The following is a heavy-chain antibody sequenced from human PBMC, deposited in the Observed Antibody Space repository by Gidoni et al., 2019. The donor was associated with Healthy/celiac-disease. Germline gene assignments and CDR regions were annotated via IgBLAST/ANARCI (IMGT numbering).Heavy chain of an antibody. D-gene: IGHD2-8*01. Sequence: QVQLVQSGDEVKKPGSSVKVSCKASGGTFSSYAISWVRQAPGQGLEWMGGIIPIFGTANYAQKCQGRVTITADKSTSTAYMELSSLRSEDTAVYYCARVGYCTNGVCYTGGFDYWGQGTLVTVSS. J-gene: IGHJ4*02. CDR3: ARVGYCTNGVCYTGGFDY. CDR2: IIPIFGTA. V-gene: IGHV1-69*06. CDR1: GGTFSSYA.